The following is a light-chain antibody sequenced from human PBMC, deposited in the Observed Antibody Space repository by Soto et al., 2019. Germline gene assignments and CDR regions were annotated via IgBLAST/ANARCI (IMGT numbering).Light chain of an antibody. CDR1: QTVTSY. J-gene: IGKJ4*01. CDR3: QQRNTGVT. CDR2: GAS. V-gene: IGKV3-11*01. Sequence: DIVLTQSPATLSLSPGGSATLSCRASQTVTSYLAWYQQKPGQAPRLLIYGASNRATGVPARFTGSESETDFTLTISSLEPEDSAVYYCQQRNTGVTFDGGTKVEVK.